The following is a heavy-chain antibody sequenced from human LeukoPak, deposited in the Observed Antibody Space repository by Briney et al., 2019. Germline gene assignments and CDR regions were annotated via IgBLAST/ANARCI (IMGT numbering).Heavy chain of an antibody. V-gene: IGHV4-59*08. CDR3: ARGTMMVGP. CDR1: GGSISSYY. Sequence: SETLSLTCTVSGGSISSYYWSWIRQPPGKGLEWIGYFYYSGSTNYNPSLKSRVTISVDTSKTLFSLRLTSVTAADTAVYYCARGTMMVGPWGQGTLVTVSS. D-gene: IGHD3-22*01. CDR2: FYYSGST. J-gene: IGHJ5*02.